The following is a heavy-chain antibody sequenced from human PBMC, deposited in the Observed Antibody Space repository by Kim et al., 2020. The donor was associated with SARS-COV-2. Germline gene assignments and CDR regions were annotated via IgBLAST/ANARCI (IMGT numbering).Heavy chain of an antibody. CDR3: ARGWNSGYDY. D-gene: IGHD5-12*01. CDR1: GFTIKSNY. J-gene: IGHJ4*02. Sequence: GGSLRLSCAASGFTIKSNYMSWVRQAPGKGLEWVSVIYSGDTTYYAESVKGRFTISSDNSKNMVYLQMNGLRAEDTAVYYCARGWNSGYDYWGQGALV. V-gene: IGHV3-53*01. CDR2: IYSGDTT.